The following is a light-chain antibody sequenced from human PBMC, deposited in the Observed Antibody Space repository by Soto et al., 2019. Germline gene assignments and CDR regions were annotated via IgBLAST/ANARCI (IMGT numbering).Light chain of an antibody. V-gene: IGKV3-15*01. Sequence: EIVMTQSPATLSVSPGDRATLSCRASQSVSSNLAWYQQNPGQAPRLLIYGASTRASGIPARFSGSGSGTEFTLTISSQKSEAVAVYYCQQYQNRPACAFGHGTKVEIK. CDR3: QQYQNRPACA. CDR1: QSVSSN. CDR2: GAS. J-gene: IGKJ1*01.